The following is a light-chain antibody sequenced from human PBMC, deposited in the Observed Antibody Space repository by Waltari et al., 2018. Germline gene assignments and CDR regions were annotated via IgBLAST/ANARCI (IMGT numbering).Light chain of an antibody. V-gene: IGKV4-1*01. J-gene: IGKJ1*01. CDR1: QSVLYSSNNKNH. CDR3: QQYYSLPWT. CDR2: WAS. Sequence: DIVMTQSPDSLAVSLGERATINCKSSQSVLYSSNNKNHLAWYQQKPGQPPKLLVYWASTRESGVPDRFSGSGSGTGFTLTISSLQAEDVAVYYCQQYYSLPWTFGQGTKVEIK.